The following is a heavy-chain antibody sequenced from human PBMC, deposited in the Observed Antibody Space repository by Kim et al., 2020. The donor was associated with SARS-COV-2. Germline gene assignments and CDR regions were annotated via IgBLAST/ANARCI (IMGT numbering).Heavy chain of an antibody. CDR1: GFTFSSYE. CDR3: AREVTMTPSYGMDV. J-gene: IGHJ6*02. V-gene: IGHV3-48*03. CDR2: ISSSGSNI. Sequence: GGSLRLSCAASGFTFSSYEMNWVRQAPGKGLEWVSYISSSGSNIYYVDSVKGRFTISRDNAKNSLYLQMNSLRAEDTAFYYCAREVTMTPSYGMDVWGQG. D-gene: IGHD4-17*01.